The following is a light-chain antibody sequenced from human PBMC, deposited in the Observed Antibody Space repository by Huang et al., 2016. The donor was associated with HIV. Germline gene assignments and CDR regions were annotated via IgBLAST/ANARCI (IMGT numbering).Light chain of an antibody. J-gene: IGKJ2*01. CDR3: MEALQTPYT. CDR1: QSLRHRNGLNY. CDR2: LGC. Sequence: DVVMTQSPLSLPVPPGEPASISCRSSQSLRHRNGLNYLDWYLQKPGQSPQLLIHLGCGRASGVPDRFSGGGSGKDFSLNISRVEAEVAGIYYCMEALQTPYTFGQGTKLEIK. V-gene: IGKV2-28*01.